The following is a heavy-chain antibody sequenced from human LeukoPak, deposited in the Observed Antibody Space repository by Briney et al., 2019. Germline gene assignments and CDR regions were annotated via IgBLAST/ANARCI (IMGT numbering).Heavy chain of an antibody. J-gene: IGHJ4*02. CDR1: GGSISSYY. V-gene: IGHV4-59*12. CDR2: IYYSGST. D-gene: IGHD5-18*01. CDR3: ARDPRDTLPLDY. Sequence: SETLSLTCTVSGGSISSYYWSWIRQPPGKGLEWIGYIYYSGSTNYNPSLKSRVTISVDTSKNQFSLELSSVTAADTAVYYCARDPRDTLPLDYWGQGTLVTVSS.